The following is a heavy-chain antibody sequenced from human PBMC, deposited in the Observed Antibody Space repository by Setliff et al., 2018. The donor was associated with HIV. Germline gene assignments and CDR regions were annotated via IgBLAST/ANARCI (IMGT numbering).Heavy chain of an antibody. CDR2: IYISGST. J-gene: IGHJ3*02. CDR1: GGSISSGNYY. Sequence: PSETLSLTCTVSGGSISSGNYYWNWIRQPAGKGLEWIGRIYISGSTNYNPSLESRVTISLDTSKNQFSLKLRSVTAADTAVYYCAREDYDDSSGDAFDIWGQGTMVTVSS. V-gene: IGHV4-61*02. D-gene: IGHD3-22*01. CDR3: AREDYDDSSGDAFDI.